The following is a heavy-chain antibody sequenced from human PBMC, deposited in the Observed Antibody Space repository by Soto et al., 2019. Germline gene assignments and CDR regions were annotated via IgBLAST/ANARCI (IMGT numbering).Heavy chain of an antibody. CDR3: ARSTNDYGDRH. V-gene: IGHV1-8*01. CDR2: MNPSTGNT. J-gene: IGHJ4*02. CDR1: GYTFTSYD. D-gene: IGHD4-17*01. Sequence: QVQLVQSGAEVKKPGASVKVSCKASGYTFTSYDIIWVRQATGQGLEWMGWMNPSTGNTDSAEKFQGRLTMTRNTSISTAYMELSSLRSEDTAVYYCARSTNDYGDRHWGQGTLVTVSS.